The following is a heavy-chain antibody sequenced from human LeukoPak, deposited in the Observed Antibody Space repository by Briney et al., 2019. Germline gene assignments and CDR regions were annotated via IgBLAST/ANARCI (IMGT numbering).Heavy chain of an antibody. CDR1: GFTFSTYS. V-gene: IGHV3-21*01. CDR2: ISTSSSYI. D-gene: IGHD6-13*01. CDR3: ARDNIAAVSGDY. J-gene: IGHJ4*02. Sequence: GGSLRLSCAASGFTFSTYSMNWVRQAPGKGLEWVSSISTSSSYIYYADSVKGRFTISRDNAKNSLFLQMNSLRDGDTAVYYCARDNIAAVSGDYWGQGTLVTVSS.